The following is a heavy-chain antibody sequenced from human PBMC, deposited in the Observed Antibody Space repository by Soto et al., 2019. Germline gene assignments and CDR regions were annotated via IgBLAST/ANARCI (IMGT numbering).Heavy chain of an antibody. CDR3: ARRGEAGTRHFDY. CDR2: LGRSGGDT. CDR1: GFTFSSYA. V-gene: IGHV3-23*01. Sequence: GGSLRLSCAASGFTFSSYAMSWVRQSPGKGLEWVSTLGRSGGDTYYADSVKGRFTISRDNSKNTLYLQMNTLRAEDTAVYYCARRGEAGTRHFDYWGQGTLVTVSS. D-gene: IGHD6-19*01. J-gene: IGHJ4*02.